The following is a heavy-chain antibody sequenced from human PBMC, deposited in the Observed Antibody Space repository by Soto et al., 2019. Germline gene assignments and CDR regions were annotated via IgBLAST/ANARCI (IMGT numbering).Heavy chain of an antibody. V-gene: IGHV4-34*01. J-gene: IGHJ3*02. CDR3: VRGSSNYFDTSDPPDDYPFDI. CDR1: GGSFSGYY. Sequence: PSETLSLTCAVYGGSFSGYYWTWIRQPPGTGLEWIGEINHSGSTNYSPSLKSRVTISVDTSKTQFSLRLTSVTAADTAVYYCVRGSSNYFDTSDPPDDYPFDIWDQGRMVTVSS. CDR2: INHSGST. D-gene: IGHD3-22*01.